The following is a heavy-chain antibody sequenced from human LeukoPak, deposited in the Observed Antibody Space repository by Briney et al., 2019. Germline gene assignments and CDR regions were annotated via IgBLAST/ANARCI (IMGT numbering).Heavy chain of an antibody. V-gene: IGHV6-1*01. CDR2: TYYRSQWYN. D-gene: IGHD4-17*01. Sequence: SQTLSLTCAISGDSVSSNNAAWNWLRQSPSRGLEWLGRTYYRSQWYNDYAVSVKGRISINPDTSKNHFSLHLSSVTPEDMAVYYCARVSVTTLENWGQGTLVTVSS. J-gene: IGHJ4*02. CDR1: GDSVSSNNAA. CDR3: ARVSVTTLEN.